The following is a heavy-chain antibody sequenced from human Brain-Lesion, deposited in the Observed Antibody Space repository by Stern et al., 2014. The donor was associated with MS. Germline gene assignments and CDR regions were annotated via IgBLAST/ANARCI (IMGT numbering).Heavy chain of an antibody. CDR2: IYYRGST. CDR1: GGSISSSSYY. D-gene: IGHD3-10*01. V-gene: IGHV4-39*01. Sequence: QVQLQESGPGLVKPSETLSLTCTVSGGSISSSSYYWGWIRQPPGKGLEWIGSIYYRGSTYYNPSLKSRVTISMDKSKNQFSLRRSSVTAADTAVYFCAKLWLGELPESPFDYWGQGTLVTVSS. J-gene: IGHJ4*02. CDR3: AKLWLGELPESPFDY.